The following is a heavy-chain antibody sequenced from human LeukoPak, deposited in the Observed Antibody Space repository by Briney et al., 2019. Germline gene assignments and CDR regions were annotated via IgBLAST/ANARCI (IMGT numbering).Heavy chain of an antibody. D-gene: IGHD5-18*01. J-gene: IGHJ3*02. V-gene: IGHV3-7*01. CDR1: GFTFSSRDW. CDR2: IKQDGSEK. Sequence: PGGSLRLSCVASGFTFSSRDWMTWVRQAPGKGLEWVANIKQDGSEKNYVDSVKGRFTISRDNAKNSVDLQVNTLRVEDSAVYYCARGKYTAAFDIWGQGTMVTVPS. CDR3: ARGKYTAAFDI.